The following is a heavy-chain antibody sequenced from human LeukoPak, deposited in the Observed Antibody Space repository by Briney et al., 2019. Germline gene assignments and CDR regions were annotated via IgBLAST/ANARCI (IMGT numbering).Heavy chain of an antibody. CDR2: INHSGST. Sequence: SETLSLTCAVYGGSFSGYYWSWIRQPPGKGLEWIGEINHSGSTNHNPSLKSRVTISVDTSKNQFSLKLSSVTAADTAVYYCASQQWLVAIFDYWGQGTLVTVSS. J-gene: IGHJ4*02. D-gene: IGHD6-19*01. V-gene: IGHV4-34*01. CDR1: GGSFSGYY. CDR3: ASQQWLVAIFDY.